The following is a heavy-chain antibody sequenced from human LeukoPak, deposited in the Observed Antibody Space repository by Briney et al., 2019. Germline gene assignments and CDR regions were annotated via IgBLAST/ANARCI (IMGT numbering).Heavy chain of an antibody. CDR2: IKSKTDGGTT. D-gene: IGHD3-3*01. V-gene: IGHV3-15*07. CDR1: GFTFSNAW. Sequence: GGSLRLSCAASGFTFSNAWMNWVRQAPGKGLEWVGRIKSKTDGGTTDYAAPVKGRFTISRDDSKNTLYLQMNSLKTEDKAVYYCTKGGYYDFWSGYYTGYYFDYWGQGTLVTVSS. CDR3: TKGGYYDFWSGYYTGYYFDY. J-gene: IGHJ4*02.